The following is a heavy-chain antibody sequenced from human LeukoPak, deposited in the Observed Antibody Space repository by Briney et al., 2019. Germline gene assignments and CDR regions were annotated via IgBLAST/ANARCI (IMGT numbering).Heavy chain of an antibody. V-gene: IGHV4-61*02. CDR3: ARVKGYCTNGVCYSPGGDY. D-gene: IGHD2-8*01. CDR2: IYTSGST. CDR1: GGSISSGSYY. J-gene: IGHJ4*02. Sequence: PSQTLSLTCTVSGGSISSGSYYWSWIRQPAGKGLEWIGRIYTSGSTNYNPSLKSRVTISVDTSKNQFSLKLSSVTAADTAAYYCARVKGYCTNGVCYSPGGDYWGQGTLVTVSS.